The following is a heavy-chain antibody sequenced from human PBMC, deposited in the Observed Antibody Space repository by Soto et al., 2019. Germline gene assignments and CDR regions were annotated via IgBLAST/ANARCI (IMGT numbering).Heavy chain of an antibody. V-gene: IGHV3-21*01. CDR1: GFTFSSYS. CDR3: ARDHCSSTSCYSSYGMDV. J-gene: IGHJ6*02. D-gene: IGHD2-2*01. CDR2: ISSSSSYI. Sequence: PGGSLRFSCAASGFTFSSYSMNWVRQAPGKGLEWVSSISSSSSYIYYADSVKGRFTISRDNAKNSLYLQMNSLRAEDTAVYYCARDHCSSTSCYSSYGMDVWGQGTTVTVSS.